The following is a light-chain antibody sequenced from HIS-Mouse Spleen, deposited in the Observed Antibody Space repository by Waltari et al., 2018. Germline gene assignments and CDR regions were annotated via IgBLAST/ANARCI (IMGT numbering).Light chain of an antibody. CDR3: QTWGTGNWV. CDR2: LNSDGSH. Sequence: QLVLTQSPSASASLGASVKLTCTLSSGHSSYAIAWHQQQPEKGPRYLIKLNSDGSHSEGDGIPDRFSGSSSGAGRYLTISGLQSEDEADYYCQTWGTGNWVFGGGTKLTVL. CDR1: SGHSSYA. V-gene: IGLV4-69*01. J-gene: IGLJ3*02.